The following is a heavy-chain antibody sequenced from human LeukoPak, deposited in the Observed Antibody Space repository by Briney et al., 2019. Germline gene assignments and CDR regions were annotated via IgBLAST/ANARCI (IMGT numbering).Heavy chain of an antibody. CDR2: ISSSGSTI. Sequence: PGGSLRLSCAASGFTFSSYEMNWVRQAPGKGLEWVSYISSSGSTIYYADSVKGRFTISRDNAKNSLYLQMNSLRAEDTAVYYCAKALAFSSIWYFDYWGQGTLVTVSS. D-gene: IGHD6-13*01. V-gene: IGHV3-48*03. CDR3: AKALAFSSIWYFDY. J-gene: IGHJ4*02. CDR1: GFTFSSYE.